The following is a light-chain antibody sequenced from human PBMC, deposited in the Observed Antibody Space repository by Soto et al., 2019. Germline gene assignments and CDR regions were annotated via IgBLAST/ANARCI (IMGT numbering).Light chain of an antibody. Sequence: IQMTQSPSTLSAPIGDRVTITCRASQSINNRLAWYQQMPGKAPNLLIYDASSLESGVPSRFRGSGSETEFTLTISGLQPDDFATYYCQQLKSNLITFGQGTRLEIK. J-gene: IGKJ5*01. CDR3: QQLKSNLIT. V-gene: IGKV1-5*01. CDR1: QSINNR. CDR2: DAS.